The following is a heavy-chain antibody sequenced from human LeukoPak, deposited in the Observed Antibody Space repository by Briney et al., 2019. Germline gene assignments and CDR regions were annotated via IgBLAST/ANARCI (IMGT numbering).Heavy chain of an antibody. V-gene: IGHV3-7*01. CDR3: ARDRASTMVRGVIDY. D-gene: IGHD3-10*01. CDR2: IKEDGSEK. J-gene: IGHJ4*02. CDR1: GFTFSSYW. Sequence: GRSLRLSCAASGFTFSSYWMSWVRQAPGKGLEWVANIKEDGSEKYYVDSVKGRFTISRDNAKKSLYLQMNSLRAEDTAVYYCARDRASTMVRGVIDYWGQGTLVTVSS.